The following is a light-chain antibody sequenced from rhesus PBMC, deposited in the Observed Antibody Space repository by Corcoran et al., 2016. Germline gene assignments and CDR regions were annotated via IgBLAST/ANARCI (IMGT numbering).Light chain of an antibody. J-gene: IGKJ4*01. CDR2: KAS. Sequence: DIQMTQSPSSLSASVGDRVTITCRSSENVNNYLNWYQQKPGKAPKLLIYKASTLQSGVPSRFSGSGSGTDYTFTLSSLQSEDVATYSCQHNYGTPLTFGGGTKVEIK. V-gene: IGKV1-74*01. CDR1: ENVNNY. CDR3: QHNYGTPLT.